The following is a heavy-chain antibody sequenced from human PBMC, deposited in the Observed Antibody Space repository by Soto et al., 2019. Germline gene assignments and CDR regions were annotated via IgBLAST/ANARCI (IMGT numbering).Heavy chain of an antibody. J-gene: IGHJ4*02. Sequence: PGGSLRLSCAASGFTFSSYAMHWVRQAPGKGLEWVAVISYDGSNKYYADSAKGRFTISRDNSKTTLYLQMNSLRTEDTAVYYCAGGGIVVGWGQGTLVTVSS. V-gene: IGHV3-30-3*01. CDR1: GFTFSSYA. D-gene: IGHD3-22*01. CDR2: ISYDGSNK. CDR3: AGGGIVVG.